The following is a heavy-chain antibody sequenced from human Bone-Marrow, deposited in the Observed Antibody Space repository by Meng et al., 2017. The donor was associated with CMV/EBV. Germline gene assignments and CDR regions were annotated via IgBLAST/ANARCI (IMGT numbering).Heavy chain of an antibody. V-gene: IGHV3-21*01. D-gene: IGHD1-26*01. CDR3: ASGSQGSIFDY. CDR2: ISSSSSYI. CDR1: GFTFSSYS. J-gene: IGHJ4*02. Sequence: GGSLRLSCAASGFTFSSYSMNWVRQAPVKGLEWVSSISSSSSYIYYADSVKGRFTISRDNAKNSLYLQMNSLRAEDTAAYYCASGSQGSIFDYWGQGTLVTVSS.